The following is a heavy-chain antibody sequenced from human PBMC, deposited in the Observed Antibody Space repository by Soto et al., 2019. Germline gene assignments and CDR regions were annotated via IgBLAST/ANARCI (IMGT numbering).Heavy chain of an antibody. CDR1: NASITSSGYY. V-gene: IGHV4-31*03. CDR2: IYHSGST. J-gene: IGHJ4*02. CDR3: ARMSGTYYVPAY. D-gene: IGHD1-26*01. Sequence: QVQLQESGPRLVEASQTLSLTCTVSNASITSSGYYWSWVRQPPGKRLEWIGYIYHSGSTFYSPSLQSRLTMSVDTSKNQFSLTLRSVTAADTAVYHCARMSGTYYVPAYWGQGPLVTVSS.